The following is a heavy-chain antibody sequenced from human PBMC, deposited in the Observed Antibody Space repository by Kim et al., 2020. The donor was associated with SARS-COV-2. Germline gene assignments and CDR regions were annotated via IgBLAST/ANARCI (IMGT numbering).Heavy chain of an antibody. CDR2: VFHTGGA. D-gene: IGHD3-3*01. J-gene: IGHJ5*02. Sequence: SETLSLTCSLSGDSITSGTWWSWVRQPPGQGLEWIGEVFHTGGASYNPSLKSRVTISPDKSRNQFSLSLQSVTAADTGVYYCVRHNFGFFFDPWGQGILVTVS. CDR3: VRHNFGFFFDP. CDR1: GDSITSGTW. V-gene: IGHV4-4*02.